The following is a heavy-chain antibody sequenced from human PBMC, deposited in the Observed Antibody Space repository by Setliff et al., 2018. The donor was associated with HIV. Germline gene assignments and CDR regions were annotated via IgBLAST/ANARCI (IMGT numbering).Heavy chain of an antibody. CDR2: IKKKGDGGTT. Sequence: GGSLRLSCAASGFIFSNARMNWVRQVPGKGLEWVGHIKKKGDGGTTEYATPVKGRFTISRDDSENMLYLRMNDLKTEDTAVYYCMDFAIAGAWDYWGQGTLVTVSS. D-gene: IGHD6-13*01. V-gene: IGHV3-15*01. CDR3: MDFAIAGAWDY. CDR1: GFIFSNAR. J-gene: IGHJ4*02.